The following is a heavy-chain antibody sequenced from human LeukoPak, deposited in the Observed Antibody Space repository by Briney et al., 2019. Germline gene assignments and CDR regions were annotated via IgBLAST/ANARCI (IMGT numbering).Heavy chain of an antibody. D-gene: IGHD3-3*01. CDR2: ISSSSSTI. Sequence: GGSLRLSCAASGFTFSSYSMNGVRQAPGKGLEWFLYISSSSSTIYYAASVKARFTISRDNAKNSLYLQMNSLRDEDTAVYYCARVVRFLESLYQHYWSQGTLVTVSS. CDR3: ARVVRFLESLYQHY. CDR1: GFTFSSYS. V-gene: IGHV3-48*02. J-gene: IGHJ4*02.